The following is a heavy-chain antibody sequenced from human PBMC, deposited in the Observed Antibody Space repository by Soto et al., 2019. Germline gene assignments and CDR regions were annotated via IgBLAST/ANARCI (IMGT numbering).Heavy chain of an antibody. CDR1: GFTFSSYS. CDR3: ARSSRHCSSTSCYFDY. Sequence: GGSLRLSCAASGFTFSSYSMNWVRQAPGKGLEWVSSISSSSSYIYYADSVKGRFTISRDNAKNSLYLQMNSLRAEDTAVYYFARSSRHCSSTSCYFDYWGQGTLVTVSS. D-gene: IGHD2-2*01. V-gene: IGHV3-21*01. J-gene: IGHJ4*02. CDR2: ISSSSSYI.